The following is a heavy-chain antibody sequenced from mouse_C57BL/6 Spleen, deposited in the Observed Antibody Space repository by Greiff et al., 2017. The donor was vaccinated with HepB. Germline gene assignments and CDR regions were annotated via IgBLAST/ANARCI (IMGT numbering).Heavy chain of an antibody. J-gene: IGHJ4*01. CDR2: INPNYGTT. CDR1: GYSFTDYN. V-gene: IGHV1-39*01. Sequence: VQLKESGPELVKPGDSVKISCKASGYSFTDYNMNWVKQSNGKSLEWIGVINPNYGTTSYNQKFKGKATLTVDQSSSTAYMQLNSLTSEDSAVYDCASDGYPHYAMDYWGQGNTDNVSS. CDR3: ASDGYPHYAMDY. D-gene: IGHD2-3*01.